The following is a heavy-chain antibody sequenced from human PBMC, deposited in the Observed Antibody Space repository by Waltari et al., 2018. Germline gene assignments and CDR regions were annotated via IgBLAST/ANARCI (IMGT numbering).Heavy chain of an antibody. CDR3: ATDLDGYNYFDY. J-gene: IGHJ4*02. D-gene: IGHD5-12*01. Sequence: EVQLVQSGAEVKKPGATVKIFCKASGYTFTDYYMPWVQQAPGKGLEWMGRVAPEDGETIYAEKFQGRVTITADTSPDTAYMELSSLRSEDTAVYYCATDLDGYNYFDYWGQGTLVTVSS. CDR1: GYTFTDYY. V-gene: IGHV1-69-2*01. CDR2: VAPEDGET.